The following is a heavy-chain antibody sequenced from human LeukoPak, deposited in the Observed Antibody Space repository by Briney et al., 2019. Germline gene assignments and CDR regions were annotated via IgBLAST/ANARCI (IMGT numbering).Heavy chain of an antibody. CDR2: IYSGGST. Sequence: GGSLRLSCAASGLTVSTNYMSWVRQAPGKGLEWVSVIYSGGSTYYADSVKGRFTISRDNAKNSLYLQMNSLRAEDTAVYYCARSHRGYFDWFPLLSWGQGTLVTVSS. CDR1: GLTVSTNY. J-gene: IGHJ4*02. CDR3: ARSHRGYFDWFPLLS. D-gene: IGHD3-9*01. V-gene: IGHV3-53*01.